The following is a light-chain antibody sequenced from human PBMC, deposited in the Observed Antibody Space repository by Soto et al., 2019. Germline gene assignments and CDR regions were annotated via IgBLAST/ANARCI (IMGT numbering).Light chain of an antibody. CDR3: QQYDNSPLT. CDR2: GAS. Sequence: ETVLTQSPASMSLSPGERANLYCRASQSVSSYLAWYQQKPGQAPRLLIYGASNRATGIADRFSGSGSGTDFTLTISRLEPEDFAVYYCQQYDNSPLTF. J-gene: IGKJ3*01. V-gene: IGKV3-20*01. CDR1: QSVSSY.